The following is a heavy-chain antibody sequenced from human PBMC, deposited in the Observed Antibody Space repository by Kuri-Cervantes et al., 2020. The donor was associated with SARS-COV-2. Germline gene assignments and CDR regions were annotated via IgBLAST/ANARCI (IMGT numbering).Heavy chain of an antibody. CDR3: ARALGYCSSTSCSYWDYYYYGMDV. CDR1: GYTFTGYY. D-gene: IGHD2-2*01. Sequence: ASVKVSCKASGYTFTGYYMHWVRQAPGQGLEWMGWINPNSGGTNYAQKFQGWVTMTRGTSISTAYMELSRLRSDDTAVYYCARALGYCSSTSCSYWDYYYYGMDVWGQGTTVTVSS. J-gene: IGHJ6*02. V-gene: IGHV1-2*04. CDR2: INPNSGGT.